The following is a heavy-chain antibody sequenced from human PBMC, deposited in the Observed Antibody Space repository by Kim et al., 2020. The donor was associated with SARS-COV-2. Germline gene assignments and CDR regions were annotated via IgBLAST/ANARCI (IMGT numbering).Heavy chain of an antibody. J-gene: IGHJ5*02. CDR1: GFTFSSYS. D-gene: IGHD3-10*01. CDR3: ARDFVVRGVKDWFDP. V-gene: IGHV3-48*02. CDR2: ISSSSSTI. Sequence: GGSLRLSCAASGFTFSSYSMNWVRQAPGKGLEWVSYISSSSSTIYYADSVKGRFTISRDNAKNSLYLQMNSLRDEDTAVYYCARDFVVRGVKDWFDPWGQGTLVTVS.